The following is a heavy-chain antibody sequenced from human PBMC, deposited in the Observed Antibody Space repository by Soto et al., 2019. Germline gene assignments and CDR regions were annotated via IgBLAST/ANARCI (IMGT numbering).Heavy chain of an antibody. CDR1: GYTFTSYA. CDR2: INAGNGNT. D-gene: IGHD6-19*01. Sequence: ASVKVSCKASGYTFTSYAMHWVRQAPGQRLEWMGWINAGNGNTKYSQKFQGRVTITRDTSASTAYMELNSLRAEDTAVYYCAKALVSSGWSPFDYWGQGTLVTVSS. V-gene: IGHV1-3*01. J-gene: IGHJ4*02. CDR3: AKALVSSGWSPFDY.